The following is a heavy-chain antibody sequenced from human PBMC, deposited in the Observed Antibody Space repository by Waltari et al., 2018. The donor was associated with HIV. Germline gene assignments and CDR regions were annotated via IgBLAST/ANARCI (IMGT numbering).Heavy chain of an antibody. J-gene: IGHJ6*02. V-gene: IGHV1-8*01. CDR1: GYNFSTYD. CDR3: SRGLHCTATSCLLYHGMDV. D-gene: IGHD2-2*01. Sequence: QVQLVQSGAEVKKPGASGQVSCQASGYNFSTYDNNWVRQATGQGLEWMGWMNPNSGNTGYAQKFQGRVNMTRNSSIRTAYMELSSLRSDDTAVYYCSRGLHCTATSCLLYHGMDVWGQGTAVSVSS. CDR2: MNPNSGNT.